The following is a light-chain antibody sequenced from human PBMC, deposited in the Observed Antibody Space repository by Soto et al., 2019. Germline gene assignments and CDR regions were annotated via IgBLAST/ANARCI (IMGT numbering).Light chain of an antibody. J-gene: IGKJ1*01. Sequence: EIVMTQSPATLSVSPGERATLSCRASQTVSSNLAWYQQKPGQAPRLLIYGASTRATGLPARFSGSGSGTEFTLTISSLQSEEVAVYYCQQYNNWPLTFGQGTKVEIK. CDR1: QTVSSN. CDR3: QQYNNWPLT. CDR2: GAS. V-gene: IGKV3-15*01.